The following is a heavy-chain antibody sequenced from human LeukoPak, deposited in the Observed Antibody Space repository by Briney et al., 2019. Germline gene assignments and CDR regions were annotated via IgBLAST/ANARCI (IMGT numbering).Heavy chain of an antibody. CDR1: GGSFSGYY. CDR2: IYTSGST. J-gene: IGHJ4*02. V-gene: IGHV4-59*10. D-gene: IGHD3-22*01. CDR3: ARVSDDSSGYYYYFDY. Sequence: SETLSLTCAVYGGSFSGYYWSWIRQPAGKGLEWIGRIYTSGSTNYNPSLKSRVTMSVDTSKNQFSLKLSSVTAADTAVYYCARVSDDSSGYYYYFDYWGQGTLVTVSS.